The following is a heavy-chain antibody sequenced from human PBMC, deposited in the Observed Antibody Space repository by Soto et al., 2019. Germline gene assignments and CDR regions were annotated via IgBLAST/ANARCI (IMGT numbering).Heavy chain of an antibody. CDR1: GFTFSSYA. CDR2: ISYDGSNK. D-gene: IGHD3-3*01. J-gene: IGHJ6*02. V-gene: IGHV3-30*14. CDR3: ARETGTEFWSGCGSGMDV. Sequence: QVQLVESGGGVVQPGRSLRLSCAASGFTFSSYAMHWVRQAPGKGLEWGAVISYDGSNKYYADSVKGRFTISRDNSKNTLYLQMHSLRAGVTAVYYCARETGTEFWSGCGSGMDVWGQGTTVTVSS.